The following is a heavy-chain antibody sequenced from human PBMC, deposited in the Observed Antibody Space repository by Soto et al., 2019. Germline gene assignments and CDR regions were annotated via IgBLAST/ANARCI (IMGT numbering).Heavy chain of an antibody. V-gene: IGHV4-39*01. CDR3: ARQPTTADIDLWFDT. D-gene: IGHD2-2*01. CDR1: GGSISSSRSY. Sequence: QLQLQESGPGLVKASETLSLTCNVSGGSISSSRSYWAWIRQPPGKGLEWIANIFYSGSTYYNPSLASRVTVAVDTSKNQFSLKLSSVAAAATAVYYCARQPTTADIDLWFDTWGQGTLVTVSS. J-gene: IGHJ5*02. CDR2: IFYSGST.